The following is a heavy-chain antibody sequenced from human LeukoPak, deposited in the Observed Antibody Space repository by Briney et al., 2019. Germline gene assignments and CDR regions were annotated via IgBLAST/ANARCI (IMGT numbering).Heavy chain of an antibody. CDR3: ARGTRSQYQPLLVFDY. CDR1: GGSISSGGYY. Sequence: PSETLSLTCTVSGGSISSGGYYWSWIRQHPGKGLEWIGYIYYSGSTYYNPSLKSRVTISVDTSKNQFSLKLSSVTAADTAVYYCARGTRSQYQPLLVFDYWGQGTLVTVSS. CDR2: IYYSGST. V-gene: IGHV4-31*03. D-gene: IGHD2-2*01. J-gene: IGHJ4*02.